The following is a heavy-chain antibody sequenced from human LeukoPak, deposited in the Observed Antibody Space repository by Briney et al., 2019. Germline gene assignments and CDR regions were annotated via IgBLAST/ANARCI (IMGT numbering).Heavy chain of an antibody. J-gene: IGHJ3*02. D-gene: IGHD3-10*01. V-gene: IGHV3-23*01. CDR1: LFTFCIYG. Sequence: GGSLSLSCAASLFTFCIYGMSWVPQAPREGLEWGSSISGSRGSTYYADSVKCRFTIPRANSKNTLSLKLNSLRSEATSVYSFAKSIWKNLYGSGRYDAFDISGQGTMVTVSS. CDR2: ISGSRGST. CDR3: AKSIWKNLYGSGRYDAFDI.